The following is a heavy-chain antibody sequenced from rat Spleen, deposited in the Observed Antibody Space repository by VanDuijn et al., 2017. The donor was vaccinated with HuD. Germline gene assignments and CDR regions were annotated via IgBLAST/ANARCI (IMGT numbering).Heavy chain of an antibody. Sequence: EVQLVESGGGLVQPGRSLKLSCVASGFTFNKYWMTWIRQAPGKGLECVASITNTGGTTYYPDSVKGRFTISRDNAKSTLYLQMNSLRSEDTATYYCTRVTYGGYKAPYWYFDFWGPGTMVTVSS. CDR3: TRVTYGGYKAPYWYFDF. CDR1: GFTFNKYW. CDR2: ITNTGGTT. D-gene: IGHD1-11*01. V-gene: IGHV5-31*01. J-gene: IGHJ1*01.